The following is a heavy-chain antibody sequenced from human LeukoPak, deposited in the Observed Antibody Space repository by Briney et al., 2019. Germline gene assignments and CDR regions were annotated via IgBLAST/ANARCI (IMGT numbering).Heavy chain of an antibody. D-gene: IGHD6-13*01. Sequence: GGSLRLSCAASGFTFSSYAMSWVRQAPGKGLEWVSAISGSGGSTYYADSVKGRFTISRDNSKNTLCLQMNSLSADDAAVYYCAKDLLSQQVARCFDYWGQGTLVTVSS. CDR2: ISGSGGST. J-gene: IGHJ4*02. CDR1: GFTFSSYA. CDR3: AKDLLSQQVARCFDY. V-gene: IGHV3-23*01.